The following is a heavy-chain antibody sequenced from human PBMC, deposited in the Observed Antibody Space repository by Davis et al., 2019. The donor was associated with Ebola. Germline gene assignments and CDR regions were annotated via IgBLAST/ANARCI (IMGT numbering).Heavy chain of an antibody. J-gene: IGHJ4*02. Sequence: GESLKIPCVGPEFTFRRYWFHWVRQAPGKGLEWVSRIDTDGSTTNYADSVRGRFTISRDNAKNTLFLQMNSLRADDTAVDYCARDVGGRAGYWGQGTLVTVSS. CDR2: IDTDGSTT. CDR3: ARDVGGRAGY. V-gene: IGHV3-74*01. CDR1: EFTFRRYW.